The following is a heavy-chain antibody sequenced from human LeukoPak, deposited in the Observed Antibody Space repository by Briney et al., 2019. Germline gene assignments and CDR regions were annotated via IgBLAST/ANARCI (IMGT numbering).Heavy chain of an antibody. D-gene: IGHD5-18*01. CDR2: ISSRSTTI. V-gene: IGHV3-48*01. J-gene: IGHJ4*02. CDR1: GFTLSTYA. CDR3: ARGGAVDTAMVNDY. Sequence: GGSLRLSCAASGFTLSTYAMNWVRQAPGKGLDWVSYISSRSTTIYYADSVKGRFTISRDNAQNSLYLQMNRLRAEDTAVYYCARGGAVDTAMVNDYWGQGTLVTVSS.